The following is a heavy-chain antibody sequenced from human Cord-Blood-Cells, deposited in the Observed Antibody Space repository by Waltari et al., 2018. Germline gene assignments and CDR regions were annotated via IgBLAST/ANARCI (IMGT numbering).Heavy chain of an antibody. D-gene: IGHD6-13*01. V-gene: IGHV4-59*01. J-gene: IGHJ3*02. CDR3: ARAIAAAGAFDI. CDR2: IYYSGST. Sequence: QVQLQESGPGLVTPSETLSLTCTVSGGSISSYYWSWIRQPPGKGLEWLGYIYYSGSTNYNPSLKSRVTISVDTSKNQFSLKLSSVTAADTAVYYCARAIAAAGAFDIWGQGTMVTVSS. CDR1: GGSISSYY.